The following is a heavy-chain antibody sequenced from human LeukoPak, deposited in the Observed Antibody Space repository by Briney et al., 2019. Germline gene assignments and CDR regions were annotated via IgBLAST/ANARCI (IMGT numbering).Heavy chain of an antibody. D-gene: IGHD5-24*01. CDR2: ITSSSSHV. Sequence: GGSLRLSCAASGFTFSSYSMNWVRQAPGTGLEWVSSITSSSSHVYYGDSVKGRFTISRDNAKNSLYLQMNSLKAEDTAVYYCARAEMTTITYPDYWGQGTPVTVPS. CDR3: ARAEMTTITYPDY. CDR1: GFTFSSYS. J-gene: IGHJ4*02. V-gene: IGHV3-21*01.